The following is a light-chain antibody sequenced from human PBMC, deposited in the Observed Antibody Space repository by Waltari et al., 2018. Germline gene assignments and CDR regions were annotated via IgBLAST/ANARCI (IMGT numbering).Light chain of an antibody. V-gene: IGLV2-14*01. Sequence: QSALTQPASVSGSPGQSITISCTGTSSDVGGYNYVSWYQQHPGKVPKLMIYEVTNRPSGVSDRFAGSKSGNTASLTSSGLQAEDEADYYCSSYRSSTTLKYVFGTGTKVTVL. J-gene: IGLJ1*01. CDR2: EVT. CDR1: SSDVGGYNY. CDR3: SSYRSSTTLKYV.